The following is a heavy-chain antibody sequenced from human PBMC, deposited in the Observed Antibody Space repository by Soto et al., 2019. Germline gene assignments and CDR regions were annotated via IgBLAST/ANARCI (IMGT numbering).Heavy chain of an antibody. Sequence: QMQLQESGPGLVKPSETLSLTCTVSGGSISSYYWNWIRQPPGKGLEWIGYIYNSGNTNYNPSLRSRVTISVDTSKKQFSLKLTSVTAADTAVYYCAAPPRYWGQGTLVTVSS. J-gene: IGHJ4*02. V-gene: IGHV4-59*01. CDR2: IYNSGNT. CDR3: AAPPRY. CDR1: GGSISSYY. D-gene: IGHD6-6*01.